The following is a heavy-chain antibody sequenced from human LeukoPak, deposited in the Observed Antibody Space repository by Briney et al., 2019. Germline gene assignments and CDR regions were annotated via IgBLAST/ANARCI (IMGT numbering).Heavy chain of an antibody. Sequence: PGGSLRLSCAASGFTFGNSWMTWVRQAPGKGLEWVANINQYGNEKYYVDSVEGRFTISRDNAKNSLYLQMNSLRAEDTAVYYCAREHDYADYWGQGTLVTVSS. CDR2: INQYGNEK. D-gene: IGHD4/OR15-4a*01. J-gene: IGHJ4*02. CDR3: AREHDYADY. CDR1: GFTFGNSW. V-gene: IGHV3-7*01.